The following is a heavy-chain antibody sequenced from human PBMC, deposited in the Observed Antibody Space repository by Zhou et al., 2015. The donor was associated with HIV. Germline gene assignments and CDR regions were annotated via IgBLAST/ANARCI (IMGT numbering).Heavy chain of an antibody. V-gene: IGHV1-69*12. J-gene: IGHJ4*02. D-gene: IGHD2-2*02. CDR3: ARLYCSSTSCYTGGITDDY. CDR2: IIPIFGTA. Sequence: QVQLVQSGAEVKKPGSSVKVSCKASGGTFSSYAISWVRQAPGQGLEWMGGIIPIFGTANYAQKFQGRVTITADESTSTAYMELSSLRSEDTAVYYCARLYCSSTSCYTGGITDDYWGQGTLVTGLL. CDR1: GGTFSSYA.